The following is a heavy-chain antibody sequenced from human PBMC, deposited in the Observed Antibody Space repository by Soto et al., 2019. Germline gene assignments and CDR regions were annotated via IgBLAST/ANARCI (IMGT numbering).Heavy chain of an antibody. V-gene: IGHV1-2*02. J-gene: IGHJ5*02. CDR1: GYTFTDHY. Sequence: ASVKVSCKTSGYTFTDHYINWVRQAPGQGPEYMGWIHPNSGDTKYTQRFQGRVTMTRDTSISTAYMELRRLTSDDTAVYYCARDISRQSWKRFDPWGQGTLVPVSS. CDR2: IHPNSGDT. D-gene: IGHD1-1*01. CDR3: ARDISRQSWKRFDP.